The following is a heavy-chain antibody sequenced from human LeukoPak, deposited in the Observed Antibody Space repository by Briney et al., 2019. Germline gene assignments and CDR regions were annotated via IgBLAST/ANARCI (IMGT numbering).Heavy chain of an antibody. D-gene: IGHD4-17*01. CDR1: GESFSGYY. CDR3: VRMDYGDSY. J-gene: IGHJ4*02. Sequence: SETLSLTCAVYGESFSGYYWSWIRQPPGKGLEWIGEINHSGSTNYNPSLKSRVTISVDTSKNQFSLKLSSVTAADTAVYYCVRMDYGDSYWGQGTLVTVSS. CDR2: INHSGST. V-gene: IGHV4-34*01.